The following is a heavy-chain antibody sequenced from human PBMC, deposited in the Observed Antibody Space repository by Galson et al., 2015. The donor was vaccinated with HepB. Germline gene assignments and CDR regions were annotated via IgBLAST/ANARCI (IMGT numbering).Heavy chain of an antibody. CDR3: ARVDEGDNHDSSDYDYSFDY. CDR1: GFTLSRYS. V-gene: IGHV3-21*01. CDR2: ISRSTSYI. D-gene: IGHD3-22*01. J-gene: IGHJ4*02. Sequence: SLRLSCAASGFTLSRYSMNWVRQAPGKGLEWISFISRSTSYIYYADSVKGRFTISRDNAKNSLYLQMNSLRAEDTAVYYCARVDEGDNHDSSDYDYSFDYWGQGTLVTVSS.